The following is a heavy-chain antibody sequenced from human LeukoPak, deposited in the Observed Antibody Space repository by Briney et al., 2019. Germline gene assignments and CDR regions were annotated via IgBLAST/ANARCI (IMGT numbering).Heavy chain of an antibody. CDR3: ARDLTNIVLMVYAIYSDY. CDR2: ISAYNGNT. J-gene: IGHJ4*02. Sequence: ASVKVSCKASGYTFTRYGISWVRQAPGQGLEWMGWISAYNGNTNYAQKLQGRVTMTTDTSTSTAYMELRSMRSDDTAVYYCARDLTNIVLMVYAIYSDYWGQGTLVTVSS. D-gene: IGHD2-8*01. V-gene: IGHV1-18*01. CDR1: GYTFTRYG.